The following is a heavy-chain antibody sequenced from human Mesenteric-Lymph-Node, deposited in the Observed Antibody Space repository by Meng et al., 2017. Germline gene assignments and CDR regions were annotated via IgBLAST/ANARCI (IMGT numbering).Heavy chain of an antibody. J-gene: IGHJ4*02. CDR3: ARVWFGELFHYFDY. V-gene: IGHV3-9*01. CDR2: ISWNSGNI. Sequence: SLKISCSASGISFDDYAMHWVRQAPGKGLEWVSGISWNSGNIGYADSVKGRFTISRDNAKNSLYLQMNSLRAEDTALYYCARVWFGELFHYFDYCGQGTLVTVSS. CDR1: GISFDDYA. D-gene: IGHD3-10*01.